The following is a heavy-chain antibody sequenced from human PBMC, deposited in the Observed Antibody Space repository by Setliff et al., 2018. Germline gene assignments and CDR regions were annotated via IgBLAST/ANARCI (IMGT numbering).Heavy chain of an antibody. D-gene: IGHD3-16*01. Sequence: GGSLRLSCAASGFTFSSYAMSWVRQAPGKGLEWVSAISGSGGSTYYAGSVKGRFTISRDNAKKSLYLQMTSLTADDTAIYYCARDGGEYWGQGTLVTVSS. J-gene: IGHJ4*02. V-gene: IGHV3-23*01. CDR2: ISGSGGST. CDR3: ARDGGEY. CDR1: GFTFSSYA.